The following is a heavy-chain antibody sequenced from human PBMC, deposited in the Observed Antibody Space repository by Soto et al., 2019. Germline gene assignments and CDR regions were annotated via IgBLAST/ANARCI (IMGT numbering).Heavy chain of an antibody. J-gene: IGHJ6*02. CDR1: GFSLSNPKMG. Sequence: QVTLEESGPVLVKPTETLTLTCAVSGFSLSNPKMGVSWVRQSPGKALEWLAHVFSTGQKSYITSLETRLTISKDTSKSQVVLTMTNMEAVDTATYYCARMYSWNYGTTHYYAMDVWGQGTMVTVSS. V-gene: IGHV2-26*01. CDR2: VFSTGQK. CDR3: ARMYSWNYGTTHYYAMDV. D-gene: IGHD1-7*01.